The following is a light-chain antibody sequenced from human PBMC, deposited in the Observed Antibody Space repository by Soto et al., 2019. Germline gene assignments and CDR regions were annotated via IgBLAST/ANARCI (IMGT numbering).Light chain of an antibody. J-gene: IGLJ1*01. CDR2: EVS. Sequence: SALTQPASVSGSPGQSITISCTGTSSDVGGYNYVSWNQLHPGKAPKLMIYEVSNRPSGVSNRFSGSKSGNTASLTISGLQAEDEADYYCSSYTSSSPYVFGTATNFTVL. CDR1: SSDVGGYNY. CDR3: SSYTSSSPYV. V-gene: IGLV2-14*01.